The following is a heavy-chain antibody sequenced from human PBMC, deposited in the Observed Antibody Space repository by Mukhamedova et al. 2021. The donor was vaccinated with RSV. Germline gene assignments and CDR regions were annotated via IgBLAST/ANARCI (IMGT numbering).Heavy chain of an antibody. D-gene: IGHD1-26*01. J-gene: IGHJ4*02. CDR3: ARVPRTYSGSYYFDY. Sequence: AGKGLEWIGRIYTSGSTHYNPSLKSRVTMSVDTSKNQFSLKLSSVTAAATAAYYCARVPRTYSGSYYFDYSGQGTLGTLSS. V-gene: IGHV4-4*07. CDR2: IYTSGST.